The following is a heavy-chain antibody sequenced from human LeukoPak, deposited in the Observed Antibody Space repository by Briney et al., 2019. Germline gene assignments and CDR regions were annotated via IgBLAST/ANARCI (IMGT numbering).Heavy chain of an antibody. J-gene: IGHJ3*01. CDR2: ISFDGSQE. Sequence: GGSLRLSCAASGFTFSRYGMHWVRLPPGKGLQWVSAISFDGSQEFYADSVRGRFTISRDNAKGTVNLEVNSLRGEDTAVYYCARVNWDHCSGRTCSGLFDLWGQGTRVIVSA. D-gene: IGHD2-15*01. V-gene: IGHV3-33*01. CDR3: ARVNWDHCSGRTCSGLFDL. CDR1: GFTFSRYG.